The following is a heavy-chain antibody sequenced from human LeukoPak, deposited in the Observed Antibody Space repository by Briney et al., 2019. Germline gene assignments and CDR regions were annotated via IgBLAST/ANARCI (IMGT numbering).Heavy chain of an antibody. CDR2: INHSGRT. CDR1: GGSFSGYY. CDR3: ARDSSGYYYFDY. Sequence: SEALSLTCAVYGGSFSGYYWSWIRQPPGKGLGWIGEINHSGRTNYNPSLKSRVTISVDTSKNQFSLKLSSVTAADTAVYYCARDSSGYYYFDYWGQGTLVTVSS. J-gene: IGHJ4*02. V-gene: IGHV4-34*01. D-gene: IGHD3-22*01.